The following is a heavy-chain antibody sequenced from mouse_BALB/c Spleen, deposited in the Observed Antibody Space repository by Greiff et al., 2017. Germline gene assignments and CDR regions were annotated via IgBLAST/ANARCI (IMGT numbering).Heavy chain of an antibody. J-gene: IGHJ1*01. V-gene: IGHV14-1*02. D-gene: IGHD4-1*01. CDR3: ARKLGRDWYFDV. CDR2: IDPENGNT. CDR1: GFNIKDYY. Sequence: VQLKESGAELVRPGALVKLSCKASGFNIKDYYMHWVKQRPEQGLEWIGWIDPENGNTIYDPKFQGKASITADTSSNTAYLQLSSLTSEDTAVYYCARKLGRDWYFDVWGAGTTVTVSS.